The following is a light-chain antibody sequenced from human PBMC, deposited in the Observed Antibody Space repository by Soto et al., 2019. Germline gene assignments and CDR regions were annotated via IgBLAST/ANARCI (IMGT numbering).Light chain of an antibody. CDR2: EVS. Sequence: SVLTQPASVSGSPGQSITISCTGAGSDIGAYNYVSWYQQHPGKAPKLMIYEVSYRPSGVSNRFSGSKSGHTASLTISGLQPEDEADYYCSSFTDSSTVEVFGAGTKVTVL. CDR1: GSDIGAYNY. J-gene: IGLJ1*01. CDR3: SSFTDSSTVEV. V-gene: IGLV2-14*01.